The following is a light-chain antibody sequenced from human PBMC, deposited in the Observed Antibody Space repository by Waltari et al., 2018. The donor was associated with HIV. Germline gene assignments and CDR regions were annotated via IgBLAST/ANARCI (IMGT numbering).Light chain of an antibody. J-gene: IGLJ2*01. V-gene: IGLV2-14*01. CDR1: SSDVGGYKY. Sequence: QSALTQPASVSGSPGQSITISCTGTSSDVGGYKYVSWYQQPPGKAPRLMIYEVSNRPSGVSNRFAGSKSGDTASLTISGLQAEDEAAYYCSSYTSSNTLRFGGGTKLTVL. CDR3: SSYTSSNTLR. CDR2: EVS.